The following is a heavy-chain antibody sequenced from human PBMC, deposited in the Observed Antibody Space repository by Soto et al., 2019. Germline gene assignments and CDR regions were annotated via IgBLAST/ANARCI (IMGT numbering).Heavy chain of an antibody. Sequence: QVQLVQSGAEVKKPGASVKVSCKASGYTFTSYGISWVRQAPAQGLEWMGWISAYNGNTNYAQKRQGRLTMPKDTSTGTAYMELRSQRSDDTAVYNCARESSSSGHDYWGQGTLVTVSS. J-gene: IGHJ4*02. D-gene: IGHD6-13*01. CDR3: ARESSSSGHDY. CDR1: GYTFTSYG. CDR2: ISAYNGNT. V-gene: IGHV1-18*01.